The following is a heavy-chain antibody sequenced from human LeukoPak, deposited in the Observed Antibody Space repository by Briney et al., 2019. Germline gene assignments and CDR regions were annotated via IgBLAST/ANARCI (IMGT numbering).Heavy chain of an antibody. CDR2: IYYSGST. J-gene: IGHJ4*02. V-gene: IGHV4-39*07. D-gene: IGHD3-10*01. Sequence: RTSETPSLTCTVSGGSISSSSYYWGWIRQPPGKGLEWIGSIYYSGSTYYNPSLKSRVTISVDTSKNQFSLKLSSVTAADTAVYYCARADYYGSGSYCHFDYWGQGTLVTVSS. CDR3: ARADYYGSGSYCHFDY. CDR1: GGSISSSSYY.